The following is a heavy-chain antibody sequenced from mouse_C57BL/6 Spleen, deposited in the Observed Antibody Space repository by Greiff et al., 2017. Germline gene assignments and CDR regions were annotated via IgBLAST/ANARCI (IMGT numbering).Heavy chain of an antibody. D-gene: IGHD1-1*01. J-gene: IGHJ1*03. V-gene: IGHV8-8*01. CDR1: GFSLSTFGMG. CDR3: ARIYYCSSYEWYFDV. CDR2: IWWDDDK. Sequence: QVTLKVSGPGILQPSQTLSLTCSFSGFSLSTFGMGVGWIRQPSGKGLEWLAHIWWDDDKYYNPALKSRLPLSTDTSKNQVFLKIANVDTADTATYYCARIYYCSSYEWYFDVWGTGTTVTVSS.